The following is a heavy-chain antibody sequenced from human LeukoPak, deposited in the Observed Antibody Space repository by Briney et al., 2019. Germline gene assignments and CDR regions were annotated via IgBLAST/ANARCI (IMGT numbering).Heavy chain of an antibody. J-gene: IGHJ4*02. CDR1: GGSLSSSSYY. V-gene: IGHV4-39*01. CDR2: IYYSGST. D-gene: IGHD5-24*01. Sequence: PSETLSLTCTVSGGSLSSSSYYWGWIRQPPGKGLEWIGSIYYSGSTYYNPSLKSRVTISVDTSKNQFSLKLSSVTAADTAVYYCARRDGSIGAKDYWGQGTLVTVSS. CDR3: ARRDGSIGAKDY.